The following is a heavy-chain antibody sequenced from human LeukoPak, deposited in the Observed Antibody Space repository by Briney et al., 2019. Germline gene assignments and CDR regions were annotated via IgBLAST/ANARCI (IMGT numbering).Heavy chain of an antibody. Sequence: GGSLRLSCAASGFTFSSYSMNWVRQAPGKGLEWVSSISSSSSYIYYADSVKGRFTISRDNAKNSLYLQMNSLRAEDTAVYYCAKGSKEVLFTRDHYMDVWGKGTTVTISS. CDR2: ISSSSSYI. V-gene: IGHV3-21*01. CDR1: GFTFSSYS. D-gene: IGHD3-3*01. J-gene: IGHJ6*03. CDR3: AKGSKEVLFTRDHYMDV.